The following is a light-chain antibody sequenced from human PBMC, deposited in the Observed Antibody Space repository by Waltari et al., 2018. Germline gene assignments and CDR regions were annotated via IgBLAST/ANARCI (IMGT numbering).Light chain of an antibody. J-gene: IGKJ2*01. Sequence: DIVMTQSTAYLAVSLGERAATNFQYSHSVLYNPNNKNYLAWYQQKPGQPPSLLIYWASTRESGVPDRFTGSGSGTDFTLTISSLQAEDVAVYYCQHYFSIPPHTFGQGTKLEIK. CDR2: WAS. V-gene: IGKV4-1*01. CDR3: QHYFSIPPHT. CDR1: HSVLYNPNNKNY.